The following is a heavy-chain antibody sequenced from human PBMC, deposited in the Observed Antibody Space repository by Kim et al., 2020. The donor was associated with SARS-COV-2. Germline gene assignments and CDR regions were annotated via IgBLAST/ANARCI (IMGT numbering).Heavy chain of an antibody. D-gene: IGHD3-10*01. CDR2: INTNTGNP. V-gene: IGHV7-4-1*02. CDR3: ARDRDPYYYGSGSYRNFDH. J-gene: IGHJ4*02. Sequence: ASVKVSCKASGYTFSSYAMNWVRQAPGQGLEWMGWINTNTGNPTYAQGFTGRFVFSLDTSVSTAYLQISRLKAEDTAVYYCARDRDPYYYGSGSYRNFDHWGQGTLVPVSS. CDR1: GYTFSSYA.